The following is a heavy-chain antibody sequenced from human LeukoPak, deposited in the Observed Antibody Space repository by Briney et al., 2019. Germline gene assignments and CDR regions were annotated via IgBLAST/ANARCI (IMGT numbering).Heavy chain of an antibody. D-gene: IGHD4-11*01. J-gene: IGHJ4*02. V-gene: IGHV3-66*01. CDR3: ARDRHDYTHYFDY. CDR2: IYSGGST. Sequence: GGSLRLSCAASGFNVSSNYMSWVRQAPGKGLEWVSVIYSGGSTYYADSVKGRFTISRDNAKNSLYLQMNSLRAEDTAVYYCARDRHDYTHYFDYWGQGTLVTVSS. CDR1: GFNVSSNY.